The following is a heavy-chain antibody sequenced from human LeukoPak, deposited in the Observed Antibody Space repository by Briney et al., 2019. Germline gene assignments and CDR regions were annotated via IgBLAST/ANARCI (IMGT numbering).Heavy chain of an antibody. CDR1: GGSITNYY. D-gene: IGHD6-19*01. Sequence: SETLSLTCTVSGGSITNYYWGWIRQPPGKGLEWIGYIYYSGSTNYNPSLKSRVTISVDTSKNQFSLKLSSVTAADTAVYYCARPTTDSSGWYGGGAFDIWGQGTMVTVSS. J-gene: IGHJ3*02. CDR2: IYYSGST. CDR3: ARPTTDSSGWYGGGAFDI. V-gene: IGHV4-59*08.